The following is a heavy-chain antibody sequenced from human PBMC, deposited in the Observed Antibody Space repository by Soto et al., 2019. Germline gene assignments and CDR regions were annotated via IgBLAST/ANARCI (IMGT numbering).Heavy chain of an antibody. V-gene: IGHV1-69*06. J-gene: IGHJ4*02. CDR2: IIPIFNST. D-gene: IGHD2-2*02. CDR1: GSRFSNYV. CDR3: AREGRGKKAGYNGLVSLGY. Sequence: SVKVSCKVSGSRFSNYVISWVRQAPGHGLEWLGRIIPIFNSTKYAQSFQGRVTITADKSTSTASLELSSLRSDDTAVYYCAREGRGKKAGYNGLVSLGYWGQGTLVTVPS.